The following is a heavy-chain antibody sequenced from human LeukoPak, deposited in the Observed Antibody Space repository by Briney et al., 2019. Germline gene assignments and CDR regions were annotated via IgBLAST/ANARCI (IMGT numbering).Heavy chain of an antibody. CDR2: ISSSSSTI. J-gene: IGHJ4*02. D-gene: IGHD6-6*01. V-gene: IGHV3-48*01. Sequence: GGSLRLSCAASGFTFSSYEMNWVRQAPGKGLEWVSYISSSSSTIYYADSVKGRFTISRDNAKNSLYLQMNSLRAEDTAVYYCARDLFPDSQLAFDYWGQGTLVTVSS. CDR1: GFTFSSYE. CDR3: ARDLFPDSQLAFDY.